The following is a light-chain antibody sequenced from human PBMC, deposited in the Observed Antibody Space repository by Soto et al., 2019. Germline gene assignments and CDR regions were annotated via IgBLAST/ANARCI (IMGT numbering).Light chain of an antibody. Sequence: DIVMTQSPDSLAVSLGERATINCKSSQSILYSSNNKNYLAWYQQKPGQPPKLLISWASTRESGVPDRFSGSGSGTDFTLTISSLQAGDVALYYCQQYYSTPRTFGQGTKVDIK. J-gene: IGKJ2*01. CDR3: QQYYSTPRT. CDR1: QSILYSSNNKNY. CDR2: WAS. V-gene: IGKV4-1*01.